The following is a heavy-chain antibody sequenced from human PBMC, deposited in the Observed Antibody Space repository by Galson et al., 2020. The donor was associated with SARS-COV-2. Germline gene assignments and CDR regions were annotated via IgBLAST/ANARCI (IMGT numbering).Heavy chain of an antibody. J-gene: IGHJ4*02. CDR1: GYTFIDAF. D-gene: IGHD3-22*01. CDR3: ARVVTVLFDDSSGYADF. Sequence: ASVKVSCKTSGYTFIDAFIYWVRQAPGQGLEWMGWINPKNGFTLYAQNFQGRVTMTRDTSISTAYMELRRLRSDDTAVYFCARVVTVLFDDSSGYADFWGQGTPVTVSS. V-gene: IGHV1-2*02. CDR2: INPKNGFT.